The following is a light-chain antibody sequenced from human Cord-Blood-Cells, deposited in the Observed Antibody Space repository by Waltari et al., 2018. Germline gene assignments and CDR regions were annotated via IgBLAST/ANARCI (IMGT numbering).Light chain of an antibody. V-gene: IGKV3-20*01. CDR2: GAS. CDR1: QSVSSSY. Sequence: VLTPSPGTLSLSPGESTTLSCRASQSVSSSYVAWYQQKPGQAPRLLIYGASSRATGIPDRFSGSGSGTDFTLTISRLEPEDFAVYYCQQYGSSPRTFGQGTKVEIK. J-gene: IGKJ1*01. CDR3: QQYGSSPRT.